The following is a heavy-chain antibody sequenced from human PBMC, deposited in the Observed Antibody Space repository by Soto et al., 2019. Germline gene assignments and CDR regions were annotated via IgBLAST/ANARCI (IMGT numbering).Heavy chain of an antibody. D-gene: IGHD2-2*01. CDR3: ARGSDLGYCSSTSCYLFDY. Sequence: VSCKASGYTFTSYAMHWVRQAPGQRLEWMGWINAGNGNTKYSQKFQGRVTITRDTSASTAYMELSSLRSEDTAVYYCARGSDLGYCSSTSCYLFDYWGQGTLVTVSS. CDR2: INAGNGNT. CDR1: GYTFTSYA. J-gene: IGHJ4*02. V-gene: IGHV1-3*01.